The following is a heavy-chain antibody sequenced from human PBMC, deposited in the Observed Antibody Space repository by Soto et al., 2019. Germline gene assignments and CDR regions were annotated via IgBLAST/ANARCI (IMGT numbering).Heavy chain of an antibody. CDR2: IYHSGST. D-gene: IGHD1-26*01. CDR1: SGYISSSNW. CDR3: ARVSGSYYYGMDV. V-gene: IGHV4-4*02. Sequence: QVQLQESGPGLVKPSGTVSLTCAVSSGYISSSNWWSRDRQPTRKGLEWIGEIYHSGSTNYNPSLKSRVTISVDKSKNQFSLKLSSVTAADTAVYYCARVSGSYYYGMDVWGQGITVTVSS. J-gene: IGHJ6*02.